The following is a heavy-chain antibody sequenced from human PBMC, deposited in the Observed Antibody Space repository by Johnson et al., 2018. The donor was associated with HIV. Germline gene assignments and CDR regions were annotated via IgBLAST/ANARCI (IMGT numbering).Heavy chain of an antibody. CDR3: AKDLGGSKSDEWATDYYDWSTAYPVHDPRAVVGVFDI. Sequence: QVQLVESGGGVVQPGRSLRLSCAASGFTFSSYAMHWVRQAPGKGLEWVAVISYDGSNKYYADSVKGRFTISRDNSKNTLYLQMNSLRADDTAVYHCAKDLGGSKSDEWATDYYDWSTAYPVHDPRAVVGVFDIWGQGTMVTVSS. D-gene: IGHD3-3*01. CDR2: ISYDGSNK. V-gene: IGHV3-30*04. J-gene: IGHJ3*02. CDR1: GFTFSSYA.